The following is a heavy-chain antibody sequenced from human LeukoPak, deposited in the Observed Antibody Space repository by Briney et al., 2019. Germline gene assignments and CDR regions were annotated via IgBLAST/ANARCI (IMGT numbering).Heavy chain of an antibody. CDR2: IIPIFGTA. CDR3: ARSEAKFSKDV. V-gene: IGHV1-69*13. Sequence: AAVKVSCKASGGTFSSYAISWVRQAPGQGLEWMGEIIPIFGTANYAQKFQGRVTITADESTSTAYMELSSLRSEDTAVYYCARSEAKFSKDVWGQGTTVTVSS. J-gene: IGHJ6*02. D-gene: IGHD3-9*01. CDR1: GGTFSSYA.